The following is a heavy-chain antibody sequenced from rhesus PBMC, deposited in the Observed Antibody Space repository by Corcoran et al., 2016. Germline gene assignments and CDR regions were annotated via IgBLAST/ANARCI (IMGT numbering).Heavy chain of an antibody. CDR2: RNGNSGST. D-gene: IGHD2-15*01. CDR1: GGSFSSYW. V-gene: IGHV4-80*01. Sequence: QVQLQESGPGLVKPSETLSLTCAVSGGSFSSYWWRWIRQPPGKGREWIGERNGNSGSTNYNHSLKSRVTSSKDASKNQFSLKLSAVTAADTAVYYCARPEYCSSTYCSPEGYNRFDVWGPGVLVTVSS. J-gene: IGHJ5-1*01. CDR3: ARPEYCSSTYCSPEGYNRFDV.